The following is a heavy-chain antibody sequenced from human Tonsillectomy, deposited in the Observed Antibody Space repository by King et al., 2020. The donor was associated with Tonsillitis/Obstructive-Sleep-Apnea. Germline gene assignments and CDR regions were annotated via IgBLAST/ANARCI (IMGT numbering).Heavy chain of an antibody. Sequence: QLVQSGAEVKKPGASVKVSCKASGYTFTSYYMHWLRHAPLQGLELMGIIKPSGGNTSSAQKFQARGTMTRDTSTSTVYMELSSLRSEDTAVYYCARTGIVATTTSFDYWGQGTLVTVSS. J-gene: IGHJ4*02. CDR3: ARTGIVATTTSFDY. V-gene: IGHV1-46*01. CDR1: GYTFTSYY. CDR2: IKPSGGNT. D-gene: IGHD5-12*01.